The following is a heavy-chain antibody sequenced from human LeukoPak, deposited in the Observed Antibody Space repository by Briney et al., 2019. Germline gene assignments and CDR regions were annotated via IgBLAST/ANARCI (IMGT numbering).Heavy chain of an antibody. J-gene: IGHJ4*02. CDR1: GSTFSNVW. Sequence: GGSLRLSCAGSGSTFSNVWMSWVRQAPGKGLEWIGRIKTKSDGETTDYGAAVKGRVTISRDDTKNTVFLQMTGLKTEDTGIYFCTTGPIQIWSLNVDYRGQGTPVTVSS. V-gene: IGHV3-15*01. CDR3: TTGPIQIWSLNVDY. D-gene: IGHD5-18*01. CDR2: IKTKSDGETT.